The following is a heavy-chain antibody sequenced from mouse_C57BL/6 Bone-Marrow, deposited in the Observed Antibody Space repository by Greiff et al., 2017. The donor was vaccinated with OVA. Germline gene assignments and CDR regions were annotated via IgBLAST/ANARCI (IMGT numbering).Heavy chain of an antibody. V-gene: IGHV1-49*01. CDR3: ASHGNPFYYAMDY. CDR2: FTMYSDAT. D-gene: IGHD1-1*01. J-gene: IGHJ4*01. CDR1: YFAFMASA. Sequence: LLESGAELVRPGSSVKLSCKDSYFAFMASAMHWVKQRPGHGLEWIGSFTMYSDATEYSENFKGKATLTANTSSSTAYMELSSLTSEDSAVYYCASHGNPFYYAMDYWGQGTSVTVSS.